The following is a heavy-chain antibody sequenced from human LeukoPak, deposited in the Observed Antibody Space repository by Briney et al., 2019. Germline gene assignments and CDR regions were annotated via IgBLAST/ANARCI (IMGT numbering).Heavy chain of an antibody. D-gene: IGHD6-19*01. V-gene: IGHV4-39*01. CDR2: IYYSGST. Sequence: SETLSLTCTVSGGSISSSSYYWGWIRQPPGKGLEWIGSIYYSGSTYYNPSLKSRVTISVDTSKNQFSLKLSSVTAADTAVYYCARSPVSRIAVAGTGYWGRGTLVTVSS. CDR3: ARSPVSRIAVAGTGY. CDR1: GGSISSSSYY. J-gene: IGHJ4*02.